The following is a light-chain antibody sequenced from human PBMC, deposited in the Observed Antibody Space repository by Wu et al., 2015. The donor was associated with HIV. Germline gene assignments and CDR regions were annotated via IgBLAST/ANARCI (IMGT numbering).Light chain of an antibody. CDR1: QSISNF. CDR3: QQRSGYT. CDR2: DAS. Sequence: EIVLTQSPATLSLSPGERATLSCRASQSISNFLAWYQQRPGQTPRLLIYDASNRATGIPARFSGSGSGTDFTLTISSLEPEDFAVYYCQQRSGYTFGRGDQAGDQT. V-gene: IGKV3-11*01. J-gene: IGKJ2*01.